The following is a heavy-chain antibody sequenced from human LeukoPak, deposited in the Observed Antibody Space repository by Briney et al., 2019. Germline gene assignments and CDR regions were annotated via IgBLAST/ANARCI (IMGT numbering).Heavy chain of an antibody. Sequence: GASVKVSCKASGYTFTSYDINWVRQATGQGLEWMGWMNPNSGNTGYAQKFQGRVTMTRNTSISTAYMELSSLRSEDTAVYCCARLISGAGETQMATFDWGQGTLVTVSS. V-gene: IGHV1-8*01. CDR2: MNPNSGNT. CDR1: GYTFTSYD. J-gene: IGHJ4*02. CDR3: ARLISGAGETQMATFD. D-gene: IGHD5-24*01.